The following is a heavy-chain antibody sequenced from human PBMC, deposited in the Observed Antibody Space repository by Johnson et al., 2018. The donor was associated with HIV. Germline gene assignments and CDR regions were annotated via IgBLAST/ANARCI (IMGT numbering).Heavy chain of an antibody. V-gene: IGHV3-30-3*01. Sequence: VQLVESGGGVVQPGRSLRLSCAASGFTFSAYAVHWVRQAPGKGLEWLAIISYDGSNKYYADSVKGRFTISRDNAKNSLYLQMNSLRAEDTAVYYCARLEDRGRGAFDIWGQGTMVTVSS. J-gene: IGHJ3*02. CDR2: ISYDGSNK. CDR3: ARLEDRGRGAFDI. CDR1: GFTFSAYA. D-gene: IGHD3-10*01.